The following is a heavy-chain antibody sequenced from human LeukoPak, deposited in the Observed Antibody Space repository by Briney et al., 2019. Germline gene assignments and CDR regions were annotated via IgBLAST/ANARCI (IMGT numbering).Heavy chain of an antibody. Sequence: SGTLSLTCVVSGDSVSSSHWWSWVRQPPGKGLEWIGEIYHNGRTNYNPSLKSRVTISVDKSNNHFSLKLSSVTAADTAVYYCARADKWFGELFPSYWGQGTLVTVSS. CDR2: IYHNGRT. D-gene: IGHD3-10*01. J-gene: IGHJ4*02. CDR3: ARADKWFGELFPSY. CDR1: GDSVSSSHW. V-gene: IGHV4-4*02.